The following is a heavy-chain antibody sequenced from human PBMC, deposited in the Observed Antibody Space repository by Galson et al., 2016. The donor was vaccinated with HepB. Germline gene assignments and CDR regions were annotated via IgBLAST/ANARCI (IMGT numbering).Heavy chain of an antibody. D-gene: IGHD4-17*01. CDR3: AKEGDYGTYFGY. J-gene: IGHJ4*02. Sequence: SLRLSCAASGFSLDDYAMHWVRQAPGKGLEWVSGIGWTGTTIAYADSVKGRFTISRDNAKNSLYLQMNSLRAEDTALYYCAKEGDYGTYFGYWGQGTPVTVSS. V-gene: IGHV3-9*01. CDR2: IGWTGTTI. CDR1: GFSLDDYA.